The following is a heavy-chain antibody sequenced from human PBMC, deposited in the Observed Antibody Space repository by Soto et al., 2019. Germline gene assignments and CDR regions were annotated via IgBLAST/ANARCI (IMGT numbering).Heavy chain of an antibody. V-gene: IGHV1-69*01. CDR1: GGTFSSYA. CDR3: ARHDVEMATLGYFDY. D-gene: IGHD5-12*01. Sequence: QVQLVQSGAEVKKPGSSVKVSCKASGGTFSSYAISWVRQAPGQGLEWMGGIIPIFGTANYAQKFQGRVTITAGESTSTAYMELSSLRSEDTAVYYCARHDVEMATLGYFDYWGQGTLVTVSS. J-gene: IGHJ4*02. CDR2: IIPIFGTA.